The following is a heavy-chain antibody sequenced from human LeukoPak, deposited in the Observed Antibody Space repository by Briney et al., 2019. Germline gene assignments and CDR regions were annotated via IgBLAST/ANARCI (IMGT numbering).Heavy chain of an antibody. D-gene: IGHD1-1*01. CDR2: ISWDGGST. CDR1: GFTFDDYA. V-gene: IGHV3-43D*03. CDR3: ARPGTDVAPYY. Sequence: PGGSLRLSCAASGFTFDDYAMHWVRQAPGKGLEWVSLISWDGGSTYYADSVKGRFTISRDNSKNSLYLQMNSLRAEDTAVYYCARPGTDVAPYYWGQGTLVTVSS. J-gene: IGHJ4*02.